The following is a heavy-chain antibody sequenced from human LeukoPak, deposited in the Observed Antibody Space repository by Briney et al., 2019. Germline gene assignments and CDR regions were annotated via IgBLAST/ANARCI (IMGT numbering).Heavy chain of an antibody. J-gene: IGHJ4*02. CDR3: AREGSDYCSSTSCYELPFDY. CDR2: ISHDGDNT. V-gene: IGHV3-30-3*01. Sequence: GTSLRLSCEASGFAFGSYAMHWVRQAPGRGLEWVAVISHDGDNTNSGESVRGRFTLTRDNLKNTLYLQMNSLRGEDTALYYCAREGSDYCSSTSCYELPFDYWGQGTLVTVSS. CDR1: GFAFGSYA. D-gene: IGHD2-2*01.